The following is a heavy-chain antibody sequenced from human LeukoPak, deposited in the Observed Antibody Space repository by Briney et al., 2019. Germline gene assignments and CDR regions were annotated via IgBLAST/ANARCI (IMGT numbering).Heavy chain of an antibody. CDR1: GYTFTSYG. CDR2: ISAYNGNT. J-gene: IGHJ4*02. CDR3: ARLNSPPTYYDFWSGYYSPYYFDY. D-gene: IGHD3-3*01. V-gene: IGHV1-18*01. Sequence: ASVKVSCKASGYTFTSYGISWVRQAPGQGVEGMGWISAYNGNTKYAQKLQGRVTMTTDPSTSTAYMELRSLRSDDTAVYYCARLNSPPTYYDFWSGYYSPYYFDYWGQGTLVTVSS.